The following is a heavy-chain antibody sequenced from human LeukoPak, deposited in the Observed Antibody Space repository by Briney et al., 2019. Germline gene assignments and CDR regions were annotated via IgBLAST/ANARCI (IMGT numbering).Heavy chain of an antibody. J-gene: IGHJ4*02. V-gene: IGHV3-49*03. D-gene: IGHD1-1*01. Sequence: GGSLRLSCTASGFTLGDYALSWIRQAPGKGLEWVGFIRSKAYGETADYAASVKGRFTISRDDSKAIAYLQMNSLKTEDTAVYHCTRDRGAYNLYDYWGQGTLVTVSS. CDR3: TRDRGAYNLYDY. CDR1: GFTLGDYA. CDR2: IRSKAYGETA.